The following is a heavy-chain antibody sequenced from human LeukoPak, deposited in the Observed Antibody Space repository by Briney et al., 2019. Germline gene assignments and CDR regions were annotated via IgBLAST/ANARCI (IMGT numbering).Heavy chain of an antibody. CDR1: GFTFSSYD. CDR3: ARAPPYSSASWGYYGMDV. CDR2: IGIAGDT. Sequence: GGSLRLSCAASGFTFSSYDMHWVRHTTGKGLEWVSSIGIAGDTYYPGSVKGRFTISRENAKNSLYLQMNSLRAGDTAVYYCARAPPYSSASWGYYGMDVWGQGTTVTVSS. V-gene: IGHV3-13*01. D-gene: IGHD6-6*01. J-gene: IGHJ6*02.